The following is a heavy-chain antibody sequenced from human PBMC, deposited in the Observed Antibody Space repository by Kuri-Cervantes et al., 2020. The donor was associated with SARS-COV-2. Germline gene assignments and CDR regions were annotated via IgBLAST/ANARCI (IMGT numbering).Heavy chain of an antibody. CDR3: ARGPPNIAAAGTFDF. J-gene: IGHJ4*02. CDR1: GGSFSGYY. V-gene: IGHV4-34*01. D-gene: IGHD6-13*01. CDR2: INHSGST. Sequence: SETLSLTCAVYGGSFSGYYWSWIRQSPGKGLEWIGEINHSGSTNYNPSLKSRVTISVDTSKNQFSLKLNSVTPEDTAVYYCARGPPNIAAAGTFDFWGQGTLVTVSS.